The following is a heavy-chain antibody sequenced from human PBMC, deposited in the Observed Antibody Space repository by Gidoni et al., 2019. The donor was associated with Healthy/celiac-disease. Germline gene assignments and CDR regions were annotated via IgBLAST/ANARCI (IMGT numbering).Heavy chain of an antibody. V-gene: IGHV4-59*01. D-gene: IGHD6-19*01. CDR2: IYYSGST. CDR3: ARGSGWYPVPRQYDY. J-gene: IGHJ4*02. Sequence: QVQLQESGPGLVKPSETLSLTCTVSGGPISSYYWSWIRQPPGKGLGWIGYIYYSGSTNYNPSLKSRVTISVDTSKNQFSLKLSSVTAADTAVYYCARGSGWYPVPRQYDYWGQGTLVTVSS. CDR1: GGPISSYY.